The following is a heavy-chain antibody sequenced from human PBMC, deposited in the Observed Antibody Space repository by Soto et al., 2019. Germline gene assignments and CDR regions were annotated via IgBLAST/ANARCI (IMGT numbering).Heavy chain of an antibody. J-gene: IGHJ4*02. CDR1: GFTFSSYA. D-gene: IGHD6-19*01. V-gene: IGHV3-23*01. Sequence: EVQLLESGGGLVQPGGSLRLSCAASGFTFSSYAMNWVRQAPGKGLEWVSVISGSGGSTYYADSVKGRFTISRDNSKITLYLQMNSLRAEHTAVYYCATRSSGWYFDYWGQGTLVTVSS. CDR3: ATRSSGWYFDY. CDR2: ISGSGGST.